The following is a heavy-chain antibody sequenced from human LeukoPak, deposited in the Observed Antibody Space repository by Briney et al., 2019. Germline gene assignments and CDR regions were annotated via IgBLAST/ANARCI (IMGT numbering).Heavy chain of an antibody. CDR1: GFTFSSYW. CDR3: ARDSPERGYSYGPLDNYFDY. D-gene: IGHD5-18*01. Sequence: GGSLRPSCAASGFTFSSYWMTWVRQTPGKGLEWVANIKQDGSEEYYVDSVKGRFIISRDNAKNSLNLQMNSLRAEDTALYYCARDSPERGYSYGPLDNYFDYWGQGTLVTVSS. J-gene: IGHJ4*02. V-gene: IGHV3-7*01. CDR2: IKQDGSEE.